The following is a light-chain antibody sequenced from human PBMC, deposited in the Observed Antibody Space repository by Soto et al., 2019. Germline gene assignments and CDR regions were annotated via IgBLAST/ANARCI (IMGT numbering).Light chain of an antibody. CDR3: SSFTVTGTVM. CDR1: SSDVCAYHS. J-gene: IGLJ3*02. CDR2: EVS. Sequence: QSALTQPASVSGSPGQSFTISCTGTSSDVCAYHSVSWYQQHPGKAPKLIIFEVSNRPSGVSNRFSGSKSGNTASLTISGLQDEEEADYYCSSFTVTGTVMFGGGTKVTVL. V-gene: IGLV2-14*01.